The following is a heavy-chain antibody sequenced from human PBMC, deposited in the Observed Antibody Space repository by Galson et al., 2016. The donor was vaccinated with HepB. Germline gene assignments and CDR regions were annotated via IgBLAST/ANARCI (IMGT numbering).Heavy chain of an antibody. V-gene: IGHV3-23*01. CDR1: GFTFRIYS. J-gene: IGHJ4*02. CDR2: ISSSADSI. CDR3: ASILGYCRSGSCYRDY. D-gene: IGHD2-15*01. Sequence: SLRLSCAASGFTFRIYSMSWVRQAPGKGMEWVSAISSSADSIYYADSVKGRFTISRDNSDNTLYRQMHSLRAEDTAVYYCASILGYCRSGSCYRDYWGQGTLVTVSS.